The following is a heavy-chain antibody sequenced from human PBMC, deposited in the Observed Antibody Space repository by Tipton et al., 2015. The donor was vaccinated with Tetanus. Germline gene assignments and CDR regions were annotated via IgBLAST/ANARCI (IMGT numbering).Heavy chain of an antibody. CDR2: ISYDGNYQ. J-gene: IGHJ4*02. CDR1: GFTFSNSG. Sequence: RSLRLSCAASGFTFSNSGMHWVRQAPGKGLEWVAIISYDGNYQSYAESVKCRFTISRDNSKSTLFLQMNGLRAEDTAVYYCLYTISLSACHYGGQGSLVTFSS. CDR3: LYTISLSACHY. V-gene: IGHV3-30*03. D-gene: IGHD6-13*01.